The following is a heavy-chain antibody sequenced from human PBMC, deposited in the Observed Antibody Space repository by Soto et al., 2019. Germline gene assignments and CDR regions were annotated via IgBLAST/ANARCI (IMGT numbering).Heavy chain of an antibody. CDR2: VNHSGST. CDR3: ARERVTPPTRSYGKFDH. D-gene: IGHD1-26*01. CDR1: GWSFSDSY. J-gene: IGHJ5*02. V-gene: IGHV4-34*01. Sequence: PXETLSLTCTVYGWSFSDSYWTWIRQPPGKGLEWIGEVNHSGSTKYNPSLKSRVTILVDTSKNQFSLNLSSVTAADTAVYYCARERVTPPTRSYGKFDHWGHGTLVTVSS.